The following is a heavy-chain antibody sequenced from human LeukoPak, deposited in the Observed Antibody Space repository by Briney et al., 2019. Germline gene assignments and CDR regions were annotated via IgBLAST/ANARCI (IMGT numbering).Heavy chain of an antibody. V-gene: IGHV3-7*01. D-gene: IGHD3-22*01. CDR3: ARGGLGYYDSSGYYFDY. CDR1: GFTFSNNW. Sequence: GGSLRLSCAASGFTFSNNWMTWVRQAPGKGLEWVASVKKDESEKYYVDSVKGRFTISRDNAKNSLYLQMNSLRAEDTAVYYCARGGLGYYDSSGYYFDYWGQGTLVTVSS. CDR2: VKKDESEK. J-gene: IGHJ4*02.